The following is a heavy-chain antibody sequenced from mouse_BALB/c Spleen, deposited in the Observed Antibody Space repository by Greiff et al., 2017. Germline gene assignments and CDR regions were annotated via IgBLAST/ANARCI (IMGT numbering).Heavy chain of an antibody. Sequence: EVKVVESGGGLVKPGGSLKLSCAASGFTFSSYAMSWVRQSPEKRLEWVAEISSGGSYTYYPDTVTGRFTISRDNAKNTLYLEMSSLRSEDTAMYYCARETPRSRGVAYWGQGTLVTVSA. CDR3: ARETPRSRGVAY. CDR1: GFTFSSYA. V-gene: IGHV5-9-4*01. J-gene: IGHJ3*01. D-gene: IGHD1-1*01. CDR2: ISSGGSYT.